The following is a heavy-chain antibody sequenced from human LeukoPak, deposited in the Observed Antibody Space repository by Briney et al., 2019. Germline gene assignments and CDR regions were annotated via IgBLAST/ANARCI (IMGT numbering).Heavy chain of an antibody. J-gene: IGHJ6*03. V-gene: IGHV4-38-2*01. CDR3: AGRVRFLEWLNGYYYYYYMAV. CDR2: IYDSGSI. D-gene: IGHD3-3*01. Sequence: SETLSLTCAVSGYSISSGYYCGWIRQPQGKELEWIGSIYDSGSIYYNPSLKSRVTTSVASSKNLFSLKLRSVTTADTAVYYCAGRVRFLEWLNGYYYYYYMAVWGKGTTVTVSS. CDR1: GYSISSGYY.